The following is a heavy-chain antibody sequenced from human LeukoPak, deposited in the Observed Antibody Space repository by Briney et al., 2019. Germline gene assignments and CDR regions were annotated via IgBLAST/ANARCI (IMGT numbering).Heavy chain of an antibody. CDR1: GYSLSSGYY. V-gene: IGHV4-38-2*02. CDR2: IYHSGST. CDR3: ARDRIYGGNSLNWFDP. Sequence: SETLSLTCTVSGYSLSSGYYWGWIRQPPGKGLEWIGSIYHSGSTYYNPSLKSRVTISVDTSKNQFSLKLSSVTAADTAVYYCARDRIYGGNSLNWFDPWGQGTLVTVSS. J-gene: IGHJ5*02. D-gene: IGHD4-23*01.